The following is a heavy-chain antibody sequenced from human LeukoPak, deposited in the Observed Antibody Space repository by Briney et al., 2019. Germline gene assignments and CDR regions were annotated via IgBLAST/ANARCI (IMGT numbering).Heavy chain of an antibody. CDR1: GYTFTTYG. Sequence: ASVKVSCKSSGYTFTTYGISWLRQAPGQGLEWMGWISTYNGNTTHAQKLQGRVTMATDTSTSTAYMELRSLRSDDTAVYYCARDQLFDGSGTYINSYCGMDVWGQGTTVTVSS. CDR2: ISTYNGNT. D-gene: IGHD3-10*01. V-gene: IGHV1-18*01. CDR3: ARDQLFDGSGTYINSYCGMDV. J-gene: IGHJ6*02.